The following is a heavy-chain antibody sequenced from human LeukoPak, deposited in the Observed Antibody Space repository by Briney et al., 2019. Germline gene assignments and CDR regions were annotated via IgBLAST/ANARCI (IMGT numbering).Heavy chain of an antibody. CDR2: IYYSGST. CDR1: GGSVSSYY. Sequence: SETLSLTCTVSGGSVSSYYWSWIRQPPGKGLEWIGYIYYSGSTNYNPSLKSRVTISVDTSKNQFSLEVASVTVADTAVYYCARPESTSSTFDFWGQGTLVAVST. J-gene: IGHJ4*02. V-gene: IGHV4-59*08. CDR3: ARPESTSSTFDF. D-gene: IGHD6-6*01.